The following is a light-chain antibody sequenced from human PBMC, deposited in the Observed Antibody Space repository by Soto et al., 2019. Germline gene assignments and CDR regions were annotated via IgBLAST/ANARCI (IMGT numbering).Light chain of an antibody. V-gene: IGKV1-5*03. J-gene: IGKJ1*01. Sequence: DINMTQSPSTLSASVGDRVTITCRASQSISVWLAWYQQKPGKAPNLLIYKTSSLETGVPSRFSGSGSGTEFTLTISSLQPDDFATYYCQHYNDYPWTFGQGTKVEIK. CDR3: QHYNDYPWT. CDR1: QSISVW. CDR2: KTS.